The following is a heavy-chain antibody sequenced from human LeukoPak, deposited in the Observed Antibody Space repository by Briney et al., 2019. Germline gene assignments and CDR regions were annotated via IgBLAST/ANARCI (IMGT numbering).Heavy chain of an antibody. J-gene: IGHJ4*02. CDR3: AKITRPITVAGTDY. CDR2: IGGTGGST. D-gene: IGHD6-19*01. CDR1: GFTFSSYA. V-gene: IGHV3-23*01. Sequence: PGGSLRLSCAASGFTFSSYAMSWVRQAPGKGLEWVSAIGGTGGSTYYADSVKGRFTISRDNSKNTLYLQMNSLRAEDTAVYYCAKITRPITVAGTDYWGQGTLVTVSS.